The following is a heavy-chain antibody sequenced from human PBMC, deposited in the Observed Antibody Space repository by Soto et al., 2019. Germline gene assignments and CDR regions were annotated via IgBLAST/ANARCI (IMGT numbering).Heavy chain of an antibody. D-gene: IGHD3-9*01. Sequence: SETLSLTCTVSGGSISSSSYYWGWIRQPPGKGLEWIGSIYYSGSTYYNPSLKSRVTISVDTSKNQFSLKLSPVTAADTAVYYCARHVYFDWTHWGQGTLVTVSS. J-gene: IGHJ4*02. CDR3: ARHVYFDWTH. V-gene: IGHV4-39*01. CDR1: GGSISSSSYY. CDR2: IYYSGST.